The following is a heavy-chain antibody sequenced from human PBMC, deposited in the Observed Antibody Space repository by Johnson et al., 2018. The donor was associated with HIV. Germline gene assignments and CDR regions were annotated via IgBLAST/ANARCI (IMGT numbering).Heavy chain of an antibody. Sequence: VQLVESGGGVQRPGGSLRLSCAASGFTFDDFGMGWVRQAPGKGLEWVSGINWNGGSTSYADSVKGRFTISRDNAKNSLYVQMNSLRAEDMAVYYCARARSSSWYDGAFDIWGQGTMVTFSS. CDR3: ARARSSSWYDGAFDI. V-gene: IGHV3-20*04. CDR1: GFTFDDFG. J-gene: IGHJ3*02. D-gene: IGHD6-13*01. CDR2: INWNGGST.